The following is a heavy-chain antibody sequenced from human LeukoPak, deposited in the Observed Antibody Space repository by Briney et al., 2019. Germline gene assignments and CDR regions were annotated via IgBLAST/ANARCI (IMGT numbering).Heavy chain of an antibody. CDR3: ARGGLDLSSSDY. D-gene: IGHD6-6*01. CDR1: GFTFSSYS. V-gene: IGHV3-21*01. CDR2: ISSSSNYI. Sequence: KPGGSLRLSCAASGFTFSSYSMTWVRQAPGKGLECLSSISSSSNYIYYADSVKGRFTISRDNAKNSLYLQRNSLRAEDTAVYYCARGGLDLSSSDYWGQGTLVTVSS. J-gene: IGHJ4*02.